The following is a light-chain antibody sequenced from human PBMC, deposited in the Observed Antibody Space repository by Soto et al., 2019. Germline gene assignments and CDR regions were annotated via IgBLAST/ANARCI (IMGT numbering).Light chain of an antibody. CDR2: AAF. CDR1: QSIAIS. CDR3: QQSYRSPIT. J-gene: IGKJ5*01. Sequence: DIQMTQSPSSLSASVGDTVTMTCRASQSIAISVNGYQQKPGKAPKLRIYAAFTLESGVPSRFSGSGSGTEFTPTIRSLQPEDFATYYCQQSYRSPITFGQGTLLE. V-gene: IGKV1-39*01.